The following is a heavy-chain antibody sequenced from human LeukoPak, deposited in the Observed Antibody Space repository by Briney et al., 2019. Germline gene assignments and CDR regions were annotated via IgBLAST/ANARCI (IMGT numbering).Heavy chain of an antibody. J-gene: IGHJ5*02. V-gene: IGHV1-69*13. Sequence: GASVKVSCKASGGTFSSYAISWVRQAPGQGLEWMGGIIPIFGTANYAQKFQGRVTITADESTSTAYMELSSLRSEDTAVYYCARVDQNWFDPGGQGTLVTVSS. CDR2: IIPIFGTA. D-gene: IGHD2-2*01. CDR1: GGTFSSYA. CDR3: ARVDQNWFDP.